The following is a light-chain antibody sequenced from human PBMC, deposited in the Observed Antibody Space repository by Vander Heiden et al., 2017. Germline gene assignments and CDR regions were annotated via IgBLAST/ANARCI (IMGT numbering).Light chain of an antibody. CDR1: QSVSSN. CDR3: QQYKDWPPLT. J-gene: IGKJ4*01. Sequence: DIVMTQTPATLSVSPGERATLSCRASQSVSSNLAWNQQKPGQAPRLLIYGASTRATGIPARFSGSGSGTEFTLTISSLQSEDFAVYYCQQYKDWPPLTFGGGTKVEIK. V-gene: IGKV3-15*01. CDR2: GAS.